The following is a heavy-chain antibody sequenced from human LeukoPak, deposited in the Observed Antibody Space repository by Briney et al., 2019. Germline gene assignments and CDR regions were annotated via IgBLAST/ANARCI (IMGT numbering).Heavy chain of an antibody. D-gene: IGHD1/OR15-1a*01. CDR1: GGSISGYY. J-gene: IGHJ5*02. Sequence: SETLSLTCTVSGGSISGYYWTWIRRPAGKGLEWIGRIYTTGSTNYNPSLKSRVTMSVDTSKNQFSLKLSSVTAADTAVYYCAKVYSWNNVFDPWGQGTLVTVSS. CDR3: AKVYSWNNVFDP. CDR2: IYTTGST. V-gene: IGHV4-4*07.